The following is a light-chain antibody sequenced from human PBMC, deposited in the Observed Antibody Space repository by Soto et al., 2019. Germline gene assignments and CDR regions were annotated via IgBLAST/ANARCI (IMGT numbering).Light chain of an antibody. Sequence: EIVLTQSPGTLSLSPGERATLSCRASQSVSSSYLAWYQQKPGQAPRLLIYGASSRATGIPDRFSGSGSGTDFTLTISRLEPEDFAVYYCHQYGSLYTFGQGTKLDIK. V-gene: IGKV3-20*01. CDR3: HQYGSLYT. J-gene: IGKJ2*01. CDR2: GAS. CDR1: QSVSSSY.